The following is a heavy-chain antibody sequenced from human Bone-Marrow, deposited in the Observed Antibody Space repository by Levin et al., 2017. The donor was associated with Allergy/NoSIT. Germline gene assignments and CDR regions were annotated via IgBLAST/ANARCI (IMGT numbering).Heavy chain of an antibody. J-gene: IGHJ4*02. CDR1: GFSFSRYW. D-gene: IGHD5/OR15-5a*01. CDR2: IVGDGDT. Sequence: GESLKISCAASGFSFSRYWMHWVRQTPGKGLIWVSRIVGDGDTSYADSVKGRFTISRDNAKNTVYLQMNNLRGEDTAVYYCARGAPGYSVDFWGQGTQVTVSS. V-gene: IGHV3-74*01. CDR3: ARGAPGYSVDF.